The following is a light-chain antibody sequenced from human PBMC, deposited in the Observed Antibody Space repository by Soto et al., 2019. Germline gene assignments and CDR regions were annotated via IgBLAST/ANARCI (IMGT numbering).Light chain of an antibody. CDR2: GAS. J-gene: IGKJ2*01. CDR1: LSVSSN. CDR3: QQYSDWYT. Sequence: IVMTQSPATLSVSPGQRATLSCRASLSVSSNLAWYQHKPGQAPRLLIYGASTRATGIPARFSGSGSGTEFTLTINSLQSEDFAVYYCQQYSDWYTVGQGTKVDIK. V-gene: IGKV3-15*01.